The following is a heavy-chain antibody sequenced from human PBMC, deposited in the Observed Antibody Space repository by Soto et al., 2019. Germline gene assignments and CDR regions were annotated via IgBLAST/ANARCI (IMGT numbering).Heavy chain of an antibody. CDR3: TFNVHGLYYMDV. V-gene: IGHV3-73*01. J-gene: IGHJ6*03. Sequence: EVQLVESGGGLVQPGGSLKLSCAASGFTFSDSIISWVRQASGKGLEWVGRIRSKATSYATAYAASMKGRFTIPRDDSKSTAFLQMNSLKTEDAAVYYCTFNVHGLYYMDVWGKGTTVTVSS. CDR2: IRSKATSYAT. D-gene: IGHD6-6*01. CDR1: GFTFSDSI.